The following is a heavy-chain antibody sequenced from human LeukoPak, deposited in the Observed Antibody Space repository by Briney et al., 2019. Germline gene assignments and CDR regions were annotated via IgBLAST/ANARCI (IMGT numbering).Heavy chain of an antibody. V-gene: IGHV4-34*01. Sequence: SETLSLTCAVYGGSFSGYYWSCIRQPPGKGLEWIGEINHSGSTNYHPSLKSRVTIPVDTSKNQFSLKLSSVTAADTAVYYCARGDSSSWFDYWGQGTLVTVSS. D-gene: IGHD6-6*01. CDR3: ARGDSSSWFDY. CDR1: GGSFSGYY. CDR2: INHSGST. J-gene: IGHJ4*02.